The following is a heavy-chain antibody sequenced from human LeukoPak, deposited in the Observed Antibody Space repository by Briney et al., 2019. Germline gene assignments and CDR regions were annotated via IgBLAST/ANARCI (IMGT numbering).Heavy chain of an antibody. Sequence: SETLSLTCTVSGGSIRIGNYYWGWIRQPPGKGLEWIGYIYYSGSTYYNPSLKSRVTISVDTSKNQFSLKLSSVTAADTAVYYCARDRRDGYNSNWFDPWGQGTLVTVSS. CDR1: GGSIRIGNYY. CDR3: ARDRRDGYNSNWFDP. CDR2: IYYSGST. J-gene: IGHJ5*02. D-gene: IGHD5-24*01. V-gene: IGHV4-30-4*01.